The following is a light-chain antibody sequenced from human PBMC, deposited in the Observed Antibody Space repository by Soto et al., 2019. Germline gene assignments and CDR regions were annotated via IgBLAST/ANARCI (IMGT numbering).Light chain of an antibody. Sequence: QSVLTQPPSASGSPGQSVTISCTGTKHDIGVYDFVSWYQHHPGKAPRLIIYEVVQRPSGVPDRFSGSKSGNTASLTVSGLQAADEADYFCKSYAGSNPYVFGSGNKVTV. J-gene: IGLJ1*01. CDR3: KSYAGSNPYV. V-gene: IGLV2-8*01. CDR2: EVV. CDR1: KHDIGVYDF.